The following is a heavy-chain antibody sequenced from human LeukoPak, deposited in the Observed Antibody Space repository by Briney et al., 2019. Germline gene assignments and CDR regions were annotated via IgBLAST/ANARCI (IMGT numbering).Heavy chain of an antibody. Sequence: GGSLRLSCAASGFTFDDYGMHWVRQRPGQGLEWVSGISWNSVNIGYADSVKGRFTISRDNAKNSLYLQMNSLRAEGTALYYCAKASRIPLLWFGEASNGMDVWGQGTTVTVSS. CDR2: ISWNSVNI. CDR1: GFTFDDYG. D-gene: IGHD3-10*01. V-gene: IGHV3-9*01. J-gene: IGHJ6*02. CDR3: AKASRIPLLWFGEASNGMDV.